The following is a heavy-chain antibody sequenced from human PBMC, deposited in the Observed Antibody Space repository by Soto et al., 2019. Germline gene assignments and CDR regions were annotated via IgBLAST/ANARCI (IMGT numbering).Heavy chain of an antibody. J-gene: IGHJ5*02. CDR3: ATLPPRVVASLLPLPT. CDR2: IYHSGNT. D-gene: IGHD1-26*01. CDR1: GGSISSSNW. Sequence: VQLRQSGPGLVKPSGTLSLTCAVSGGSISSSNWWTWVRQAPGKGLEWIGEIYHSGNTYYNPSRKGRATITVXXXNXXFSLQLNSVAAADTAVYYCATLPPRVVASLLPLPTWGQGTLVTVSS. V-gene: IGHV4-4*02.